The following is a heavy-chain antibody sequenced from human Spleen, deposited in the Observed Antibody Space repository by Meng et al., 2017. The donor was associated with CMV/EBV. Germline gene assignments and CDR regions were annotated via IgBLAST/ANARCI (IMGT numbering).Heavy chain of an antibody. D-gene: IGHD6-6*01. CDR2: ISSNGGST. CDR3: ARDLYSSSSEVWWYGMDV. CDR1: GFTFSIYA. Sequence: GGSLRLSCAASGFTFSIYAMHWVRQAPGKGLEYVSGISSNGGSTNYADSVKGRFTISRDNSTNTLYLQMGSLRAEDMAVYYCARDLYSSSSEVWWYGMDVWGQGTTVTVSS. J-gene: IGHJ6*02. V-gene: IGHV3-64*02.